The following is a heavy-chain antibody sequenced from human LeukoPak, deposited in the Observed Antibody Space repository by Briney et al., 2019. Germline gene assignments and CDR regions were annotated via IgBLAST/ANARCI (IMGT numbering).Heavy chain of an antibody. CDR3: AKGKVLLWFGTLFDY. J-gene: IGHJ4*02. CDR1: GFTFSSYG. Sequence: PGGSLRLSCAASGFTFSSYGMSWVRQAPGKGLEWVSAISGSGGSTYYADSVKGRFTISRDNSKNTLYLQMNSLRAEGTAVYYCAKGKVLLWFGTLFDYWGQGTLVTVSS. V-gene: IGHV3-23*01. CDR2: ISGSGGST. D-gene: IGHD3-10*01.